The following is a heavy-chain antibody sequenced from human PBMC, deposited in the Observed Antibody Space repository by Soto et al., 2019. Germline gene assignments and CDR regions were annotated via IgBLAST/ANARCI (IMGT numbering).Heavy chain of an antibody. Sequence: SETLSLTCAVYGGSFSGYYWSWIRQPPGKGLEWIGEIDHSGSTNYNPSLKSRVTISVDTSKNQFSLKLSSVTAADTAVYYCARAYSSSSNWFDPWGQGTLVTVSS. V-gene: IGHV4-34*01. CDR3: ARAYSSSSNWFDP. CDR1: GGSFSGYY. D-gene: IGHD6-13*01. CDR2: IDHSGST. J-gene: IGHJ5*02.